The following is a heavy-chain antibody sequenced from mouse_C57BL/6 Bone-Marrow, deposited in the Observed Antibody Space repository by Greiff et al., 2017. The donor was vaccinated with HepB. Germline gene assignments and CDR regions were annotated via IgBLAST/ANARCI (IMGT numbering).Heavy chain of an antibody. Sequence: VQLKESGGDLVKPGGSLKLSCAASGFTFSSYGMSWVRQTPDKRLEWVATISSGGSYTYYPDSVKGRFTISRDNAKNTLYLQMSSLKSEDTAMYYCARLYDYDGAWFAYWGQGTLVTVSA. CDR2: ISSGGSYT. CDR3: ARLYDYDGAWFAY. V-gene: IGHV5-6*01. J-gene: IGHJ3*01. D-gene: IGHD2-4*01. CDR1: GFTFSSYG.